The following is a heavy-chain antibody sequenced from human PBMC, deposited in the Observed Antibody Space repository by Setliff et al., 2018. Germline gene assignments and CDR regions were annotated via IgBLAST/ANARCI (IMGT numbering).Heavy chain of an antibody. V-gene: IGHV1-69*05. Sequence: SVKVSCKASGNRFTDYNLHWVRQAPGQGLEWMGGIIPMFGTPAYAQKFQDRVTITTDESTSTAYMELDSLRSEDTAVYYCARSPAVLGIVYLDPWGQGTLVTVSS. CDR2: IIPMFGTP. D-gene: IGHD2-15*01. J-gene: IGHJ5*02. CDR1: GNRFTDYN. CDR3: ARSPAVLGIVYLDP.